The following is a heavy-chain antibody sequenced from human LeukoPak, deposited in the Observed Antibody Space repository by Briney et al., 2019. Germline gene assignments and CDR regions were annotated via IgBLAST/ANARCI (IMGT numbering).Heavy chain of an antibody. D-gene: IGHD3-3*01. V-gene: IGHV1-69*13. CDR2: IIPIFGTA. J-gene: IGHJ5*02. CDR3: ATTPRVTIFGVVIWWFDP. Sequence: SVKVSCKASGGTFSSYAISWARQAPGQWLEWMGGIIPIFGTANYAQKFQGRVTITADESTSTAYMELSSLRSEDTAVYYCATTPRVTIFGVVIWWFDPWGQGTLVPVSS. CDR1: GGTFSSYA.